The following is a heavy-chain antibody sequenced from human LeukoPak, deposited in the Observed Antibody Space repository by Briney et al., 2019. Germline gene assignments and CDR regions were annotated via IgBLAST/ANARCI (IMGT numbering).Heavy chain of an antibody. D-gene: IGHD2-21*01. CDR3: ARGLDTNDWSDAFDI. CDR2: MYYSGST. V-gene: IGHV4-30-4*07. J-gene: IGHJ3*02. CDR1: GGSISSGDYS. Sequence: SETLSLTCAVSGGSISSGDYSWSWIRQPPGKGLEWIGYMYYSGSTYSNLSLKSRVTISVDTSKNQFSLKLSSVTAADTAVYYCARGLDTNDWSDAFDIWAKGQWSPFLQ.